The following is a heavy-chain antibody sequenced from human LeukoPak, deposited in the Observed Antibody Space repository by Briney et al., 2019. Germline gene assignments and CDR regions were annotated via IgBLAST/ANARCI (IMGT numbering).Heavy chain of an antibody. V-gene: IGHV3-53*01. CDR3: AREAYCSGSNCYPPY. CDR2: IYSDGTT. Sequence: GASLRLSCAASGFTVSTNYMTWVRQAPRKGLKWVSIIYSDGTTYYADSVKGRFTISRDNSKNTVYLQMNSLRAEDTAVYYCAREAYCSGSNCYPPYWGQGTLVTVPS. CDR1: GFTVSTNY. J-gene: IGHJ4*02. D-gene: IGHD2-2*01.